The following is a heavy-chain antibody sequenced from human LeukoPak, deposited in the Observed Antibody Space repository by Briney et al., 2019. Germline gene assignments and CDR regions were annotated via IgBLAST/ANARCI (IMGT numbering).Heavy chain of an antibody. V-gene: IGHV3-21*01. D-gene: IGHD3-10*01. Sequence: GGSLRLSCAASGFTFSSYSMNWVRQAPGKGLEWVSSISSSSSYIYYADSVKGRFTISRDNAKNSLYLQMNSLRAEDTAVYYCAAMVRGVMAHDAFDIWGQGTMVTVSS. J-gene: IGHJ3*02. CDR2: ISSSSSYI. CDR1: GFTFSSYS. CDR3: AAMVRGVMAHDAFDI.